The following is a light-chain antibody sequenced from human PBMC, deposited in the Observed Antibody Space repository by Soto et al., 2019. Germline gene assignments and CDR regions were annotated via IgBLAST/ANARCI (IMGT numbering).Light chain of an antibody. Sequence: QSLLTQPASVSGSPGQSITISCTGTSSDVGGYDFVSWYQQHPGKAPKVMIYDVSNRPSGVSNRFSGSKSGNTASLTISGLQAEDEADYYCCSYTSSDTYVFGTGTKVT. V-gene: IGLV2-14*01. CDR1: SSDVGGYDF. J-gene: IGLJ1*01. CDR2: DVS. CDR3: CSYTSSDTYV.